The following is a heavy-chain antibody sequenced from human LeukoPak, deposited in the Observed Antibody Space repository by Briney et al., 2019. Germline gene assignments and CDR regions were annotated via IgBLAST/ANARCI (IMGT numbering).Heavy chain of an antibody. J-gene: IGHJ4*02. Sequence: PSETLSLTCTVSGGSISSYYWSWIRQPPGKGLEGIGYIYYSGSTNYNPSLKSRVTISVDTSKNQFSLKLSSVTAADTAVYYCARQGRGGSGWLSFDYWGQGTLVTVSS. CDR2: IYYSGST. CDR1: GGSISSYY. CDR3: ARQGRGGSGWLSFDY. V-gene: IGHV4-59*08. D-gene: IGHD6-19*01.